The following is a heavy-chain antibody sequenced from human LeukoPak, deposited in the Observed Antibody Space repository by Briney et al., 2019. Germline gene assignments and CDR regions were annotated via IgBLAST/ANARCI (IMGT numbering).Heavy chain of an antibody. D-gene: IGHD6-19*01. V-gene: IGHV3-30*18. CDR1: GFTFSSYG. J-gene: IGHJ4*02. CDR2: ISYDGSNK. Sequence: GGSLRLSCAASGFTFSSYGMHWVRQAAGKGLEWVAVISYDGSNKYYADSVKGRFTISRDNSKNTLYLQMNSLRAEDTAVYYCAKDGTYSSGWWRYYFDYWGQGTLVTVSS. CDR3: AKDGTYSSGWWRYYFDY.